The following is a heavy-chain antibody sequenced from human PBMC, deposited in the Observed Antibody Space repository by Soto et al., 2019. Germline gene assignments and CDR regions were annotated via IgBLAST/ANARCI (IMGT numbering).Heavy chain of an antibody. Sequence: ASVKVSCKVSGYTLTELSMHWVRQAPGKGLEWMGGFDPEDGETIYAQKFQGRVTMTEDTSTDTAYMELSSLRSEDTAVYYCATGGDIVVVPAASFDYWGQGTLVTVSS. CDR1: GYTLTELS. CDR2: FDPEDGET. J-gene: IGHJ4*02. V-gene: IGHV1-24*01. D-gene: IGHD2-2*01. CDR3: ATGGDIVVVPAASFDY.